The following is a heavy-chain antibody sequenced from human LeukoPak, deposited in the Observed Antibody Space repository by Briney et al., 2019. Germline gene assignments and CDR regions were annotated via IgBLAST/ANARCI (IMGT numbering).Heavy chain of an antibody. D-gene: IGHD4-23*01. J-gene: IGHJ4*02. V-gene: IGHV1-58*01. CDR3: AAAGQQVVTWGFDY. CDR1: GFTFTSSA. CDR2: IVVGSGNT. Sequence: GASVKVSCKASGFTFTSSAVQWVRQARGRRLEWIGWIVVGSGNTNYAQKFQERVTITRDMSTSTAYMELSSLRSEDTAVYYCAAAGQQVVTWGFDYWGQGTLVTVSS.